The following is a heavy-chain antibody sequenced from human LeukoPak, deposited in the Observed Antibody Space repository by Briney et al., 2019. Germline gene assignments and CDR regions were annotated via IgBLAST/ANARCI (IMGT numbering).Heavy chain of an antibody. J-gene: IGHJ4*02. V-gene: IGHV3-30*04. CDR3: ARDPPFGSGWSQKYFDY. CDR1: GFTFYNYA. CDR2: ISYDGGNI. Sequence: GRALRLSCAPSGFTFYNYAMHWVRQAPGKGLEWVALISYDGGNIYYADSVQGRFTISRDNSKNTLYLQMNSLRPEDTAVYYCARDPPFGSGWSQKYFDYWGQGTLVSVSS. D-gene: IGHD6-19*01.